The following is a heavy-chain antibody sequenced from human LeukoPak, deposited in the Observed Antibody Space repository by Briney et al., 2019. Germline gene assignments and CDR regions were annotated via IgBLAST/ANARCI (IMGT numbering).Heavy chain of an antibody. CDR2: MSGSGGGGNR. CDR3: AKDLSDSSGWYFDY. CDR1: GFTFSNYG. V-gene: IGHV3-23*01. Sequence: GGSLRLSCAASGFTFSNYGISWVRQAPGKGLEWVSAMSGSGGGGNRYYADSVKGRFTISRDNSKNTLYLQMNSLRADDSAVYYCAKDLSDSSGWYFDYWGQGTLVTVSS. D-gene: IGHD6-19*01. J-gene: IGHJ4*02.